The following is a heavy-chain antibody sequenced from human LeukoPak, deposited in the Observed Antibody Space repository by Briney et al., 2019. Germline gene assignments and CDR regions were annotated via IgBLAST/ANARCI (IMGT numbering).Heavy chain of an antibody. Sequence: SETLSLTCTVSGGSISSSNYYWGWIRHPPGKGLEWIGGVYYSGSTYYNPSLKSRVTISVDTSKNQFSLKLSSVTAADTAVYYCARICSTTSCHLDYWGQGTLVTVSS. J-gene: IGHJ4*02. CDR2: VYYSGST. V-gene: IGHV4-39*01. CDR1: GGSISSSNYY. CDR3: ARICSTTSCHLDY. D-gene: IGHD2-2*01.